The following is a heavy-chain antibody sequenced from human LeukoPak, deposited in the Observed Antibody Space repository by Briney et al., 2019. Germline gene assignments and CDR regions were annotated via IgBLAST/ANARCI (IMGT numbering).Heavy chain of an antibody. CDR2: IYYSGST. CDR3: ARLNYYDSSGYYSTFDY. J-gene: IGHJ4*02. Sequence: PSETLSLTCNVSGGSISSGGYYWGWIRQPPGTGLEWIATIYYSGSTYYNPSLKSRVTISVDTSKNQFSLKLNSVTAADTAVYYCARLNYYDSSGYYSTFDYWGQGTLVTVSS. V-gene: IGHV4-39*07. CDR1: GGSISSGGYY. D-gene: IGHD3-22*01.